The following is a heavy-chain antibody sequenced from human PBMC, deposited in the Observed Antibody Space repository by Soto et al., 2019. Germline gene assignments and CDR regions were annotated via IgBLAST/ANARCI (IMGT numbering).Heavy chain of an antibody. J-gene: IGHJ5*01. V-gene: IGHV4-4*02. Sequence: QVHLQESGPGLLAPSGTLSLTCTLSGGSVSAPDWCNLVRQSPDKGQEWIAEVHISGHSNYNPSLRSRVSVSIDSSKNQFYLNLKSVTAADTAISSCARVRQGCSANNCYFDPWGQGNQVSISS. CDR1: GGSVSAPDW. CDR3: ARVRQGCSANNCYFDP. CDR2: VHISGHS. D-gene: IGHD1-1*01.